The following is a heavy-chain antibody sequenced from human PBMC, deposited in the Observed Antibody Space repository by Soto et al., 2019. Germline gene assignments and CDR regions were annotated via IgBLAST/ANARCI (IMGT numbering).Heavy chain of an antibody. Sequence: PGESLKISCKGSGYSFTSYWIGWVRQMPGKGLKSMGIIYPGDSDTRYSPSFQGQVTISADKSISTAYLQWSSLKASDTAMYYCAGGGVRGVITRTRDYYGMDVWGQGTTVTVS. CDR1: GYSFTSYW. J-gene: IGHJ6*02. CDR3: AGGGVRGVITRTRDYYGMDV. CDR2: IYPGDSDT. D-gene: IGHD3-10*01. V-gene: IGHV5-51*01.